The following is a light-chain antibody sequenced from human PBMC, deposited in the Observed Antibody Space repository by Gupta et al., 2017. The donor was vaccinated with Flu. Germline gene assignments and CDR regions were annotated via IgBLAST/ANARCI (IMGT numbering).Light chain of an antibody. CDR3: MQALQTPRT. CDR1: QILLHSNGYNY. J-gene: IGKJ1*01. V-gene: IGKV2-28*01. Sequence: VTPGEPASISCRSSQILLHSNGYNYLDWYLQKPGQSPQLLIYLGSNRASGVPDRFSGSGSGTDFTLKISRVEAEDVGVYYCMQALQTPRTFGQGTKVEIK. CDR2: LGS.